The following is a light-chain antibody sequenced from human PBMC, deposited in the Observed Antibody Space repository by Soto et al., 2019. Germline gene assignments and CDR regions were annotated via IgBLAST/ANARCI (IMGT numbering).Light chain of an antibody. J-gene: IGLJ2*01. CDR3: QTWDTAVHVR. V-gene: IGLV4-69*01. CDR1: RGHSDYA. CDR2: LNSDGRH. Sequence: QPVLTQSPSASASLGASGKLTCTLCRGHSDYAIAWHQQQPEKGPRFLMKLNSDGRHIKGDGIPDRFSGSSSGTERYLTISSLQSEDEADYYCQTWDTAVHVRFGGGTKLTVL.